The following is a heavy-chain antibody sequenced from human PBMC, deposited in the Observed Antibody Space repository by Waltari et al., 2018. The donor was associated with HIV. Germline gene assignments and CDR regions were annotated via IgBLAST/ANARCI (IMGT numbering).Heavy chain of an antibody. D-gene: IGHD3-9*01. Sequence: EVQLVESGGGLVQPGRSLRLSCTASGFTFGDYAMSWVRQAPGKGREWVGFIRRKAYGGTTEDAASVKGRLTNSRDDSKSIAYLQMNSLKTEDTAVYYCTRGAGYYDILTAYYWGQGTLVTVSS. V-gene: IGHV3-49*04. CDR1: GFTFGDYA. CDR3: TRGAGYYDILTAYY. J-gene: IGHJ4*02. CDR2: IRRKAYGGTT.